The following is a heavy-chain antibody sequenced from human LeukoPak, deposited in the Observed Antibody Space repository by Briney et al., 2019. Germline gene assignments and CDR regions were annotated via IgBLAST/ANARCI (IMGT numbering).Heavy chain of an antibody. D-gene: IGHD4-17*01. V-gene: IGHV1-18*04. CDR1: GYTFTSYG. J-gene: IGHJ4*02. Sequence: ASVKVSCKASGYTFTSYGISRVRQAPGQGLEWMGWISAYNGNTNYAQKLQGRVTMTTDTSTSTAYMELRSLRSDDTAVYYCARGPPYDYGDYDPVYWGQGTLVTVSS. CDR3: ARGPPYDYGDYDPVY. CDR2: ISAYNGNT.